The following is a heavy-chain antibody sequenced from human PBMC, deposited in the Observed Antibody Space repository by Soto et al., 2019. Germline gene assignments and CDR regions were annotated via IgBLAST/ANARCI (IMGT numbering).Heavy chain of an antibody. Sequence: SETLSLTCTVSGGSISNYYWSWIRQPAGKGLEWIGRIYTGGSTSYNPSLKSRVTMSTDTSKNQFSLRLTSVTAADTAVYYCARASVGPPGGGSWIMPFDYWGQGALVTVSS. J-gene: IGHJ4*02. V-gene: IGHV4-4*07. CDR3: ARASVGPPGGGSWIMPFDY. CDR2: IYTGGST. CDR1: GGSISNYY. D-gene: IGHD2-15*01.